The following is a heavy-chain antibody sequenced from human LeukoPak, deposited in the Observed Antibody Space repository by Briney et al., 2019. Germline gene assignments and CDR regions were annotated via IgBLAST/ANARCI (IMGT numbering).Heavy chain of an antibody. V-gene: IGHV3-30-3*01. CDR1: GFTFSSYA. D-gene: IGHD6-13*01. CDR2: ISYDGSNK. Sequence: GGSLRLSCAPSGFTFSSYAMHWVRQAPGKGLEWVAVISYDGSNKYYADSVKGRFTISRDNSKNTLYLQMNSLRAEDTAVYYCAREVGGQQLVNFIGYWGQGTLVTVSS. CDR3: AREVGGQQLVNFIGY. J-gene: IGHJ4*02.